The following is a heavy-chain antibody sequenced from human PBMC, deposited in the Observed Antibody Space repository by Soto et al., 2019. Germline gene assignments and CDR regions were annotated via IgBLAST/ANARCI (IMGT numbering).Heavy chain of an antibody. D-gene: IGHD5-12*01. CDR2: IYYSGST. Sequence: SETLSLTCTVSGGSISSYYWSWIRQPPGKGLEWIGYIYYSGSTNYNPSLKSRVTISVDTSKNQFSLKLSSVTAADTAVYYCARVQGIVATRDAFDIWGQGTMVT. J-gene: IGHJ3*02. CDR1: GGSISSYY. V-gene: IGHV4-59*01. CDR3: ARVQGIVATRDAFDI.